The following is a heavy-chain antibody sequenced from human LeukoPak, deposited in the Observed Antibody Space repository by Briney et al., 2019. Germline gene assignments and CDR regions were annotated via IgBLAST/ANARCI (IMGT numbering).Heavy chain of an antibody. CDR1: GFTFSSYG. CDR2: ISYNGNKK. J-gene: IGHJ3*02. V-gene: IGHV3-30*18. Sequence: PGRSLGLSCAASGFTFSSYGIHWVRQAPGKGLEWVAVISYNGNKKYYADSVKGRFTISRDNSKNTLYLQMNSLRAEDTAVYYCAKELLTSPTAEDAFDIWGQGTMVTVSS. D-gene: IGHD1-14*01. CDR3: AKELLTSPTAEDAFDI.